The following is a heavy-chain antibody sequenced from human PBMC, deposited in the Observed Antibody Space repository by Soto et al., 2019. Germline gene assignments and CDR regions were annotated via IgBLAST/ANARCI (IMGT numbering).Heavy chain of an antibody. CDR2: INHSGST. CDR1: GGSFSGYY. Sequence: SETLSLTCAVYGGSFSGYYWSWIRQPPGKGLEWIGEINHSGSTNYNPSLKSRVTISVDTSKNQFSLKLSSVTAADTAVYYCAGRGVAVARRLDYWGQGTLVTVSS. J-gene: IGHJ4*02. D-gene: IGHD6-19*01. V-gene: IGHV4-34*01. CDR3: AGRGVAVARRLDY.